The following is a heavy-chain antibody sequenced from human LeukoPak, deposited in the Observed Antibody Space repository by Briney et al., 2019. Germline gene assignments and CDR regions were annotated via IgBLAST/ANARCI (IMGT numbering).Heavy chain of an antibody. D-gene: IGHD1-1*01. Sequence: PGGSLRLSCAASGFTFSSYAMHWVRQAPGKGLEWVAVISYDGSNKYYADSVKGRFTISRDNSKNTLYLQMNSLRAEDTAVYYCARGRGRRHGHNWFDPWGQGTLVTVSS. CDR3: ARGRGRRHGHNWFDP. V-gene: IGHV3-30*04. J-gene: IGHJ5*02. CDR2: ISYDGSNK. CDR1: GFTFSSYA.